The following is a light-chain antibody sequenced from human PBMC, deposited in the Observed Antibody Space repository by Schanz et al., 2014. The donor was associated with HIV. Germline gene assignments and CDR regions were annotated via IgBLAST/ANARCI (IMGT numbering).Light chain of an antibody. V-gene: IGLV3-1*01. J-gene: IGLJ2*01. Sequence: SYELTQPPSVSVSPGQTATITCSGERLGNKYVSWYQQRPGQSPVLVFYQDTKRPSGIPERFSGSNSGNTATLTVGGTQAMDEADYFCQAWDTNSVVFGGGTK. CDR1: RLGNKY. CDR2: QDT. CDR3: QAWDTNSVV.